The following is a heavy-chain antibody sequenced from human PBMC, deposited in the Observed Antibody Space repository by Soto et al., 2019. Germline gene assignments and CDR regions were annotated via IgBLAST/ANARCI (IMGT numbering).Heavy chain of an antibody. V-gene: IGHV1-2*04. CDR1: GYTFTGYY. CDR3: ARALYSSSSWFDP. CDR2: INPNSGGT. D-gene: IGHD6-13*01. J-gene: IGHJ5*02. Sequence: ASLKVSCKASGYTFTGYYMHWLRQAPGQGLEWMGWINPNSGGTNYAQKFQGWVTMTRDTSISTAYMELSRLRSDDTAVYYCARALYSSSSWFDPWGQGTLDTAPQ.